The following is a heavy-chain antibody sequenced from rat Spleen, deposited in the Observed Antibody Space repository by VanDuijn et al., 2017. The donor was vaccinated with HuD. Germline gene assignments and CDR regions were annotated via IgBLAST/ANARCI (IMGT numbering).Heavy chain of an antibody. CDR3: AREDWHFDF. CDR2: IWGNGNT. CDR1: GFSLTSYH. Sequence: QVQLKESGPGLVQPSQTLSLTCTVSGFSLTSYHVSWVRQSPGKGLEWMGVIWGNGNTIYNSALKSTLSISRDTSKSLVFLKMNSLQTEDTAIYYCAREDWHFDFWGPGTMVTVSS. V-gene: IGHV2-13*01. J-gene: IGHJ1*01.